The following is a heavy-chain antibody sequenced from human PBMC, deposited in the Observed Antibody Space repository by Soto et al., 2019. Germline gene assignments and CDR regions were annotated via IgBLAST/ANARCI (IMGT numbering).Heavy chain of an antibody. J-gene: IGHJ4*02. CDR3: ARADCGGQCPCDY. V-gene: IGHV3-33*01. Sequence: GGSLRLSCAASGFTFGTYGMHWVRQAPGKGLEWVAGIWYDGSVKTYADSVKGRFSISRDNSQNTVYLQMNTLRAGDTAVYYCARADCGGQCPCDYWGQGTLVTVSS. CDR2: IWYDGSVK. D-gene: IGHD2-21*01. CDR1: GFTFGTYG.